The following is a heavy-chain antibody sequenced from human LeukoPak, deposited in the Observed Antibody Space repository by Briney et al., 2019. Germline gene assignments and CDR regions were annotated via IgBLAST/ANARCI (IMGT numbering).Heavy chain of an antibody. V-gene: IGHV4-34*01. Sequence: SETLSLTCAVYGGSFSGYYWSWIRQPPGKGLEWIGEINHSGSTNYNPSLKSRVTISVDTSKNQFSLKLSSVTAADTAVYYCARDISVGFYYYGSGSYPPGMDVWGQGTTVTVSS. CDR3: ARDISVGFYYYGSGSYPPGMDV. CDR1: GGSFSGYY. J-gene: IGHJ6*02. CDR2: INHSGST. D-gene: IGHD3-10*01.